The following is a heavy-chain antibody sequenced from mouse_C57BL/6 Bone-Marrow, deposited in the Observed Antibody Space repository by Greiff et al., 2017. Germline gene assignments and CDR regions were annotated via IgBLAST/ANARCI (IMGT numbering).Heavy chain of an antibody. D-gene: IGHD1-1*01. CDR2: IHPNSGST. J-gene: IGHJ4*01. V-gene: IGHV1-64*01. CDR1: GYTFTSYW. Sequence: VKLQQPGAELVKPGASVKLSCKASGYTFTSYWMHWVKQRPGQGLEWIGMIHPNSGSTNYNEKFKSKATLTVDKSSSTAYMQLSSRTSEDSAVYYCARGGTTVVATEVYAMDYWGQGTSVTVSS. CDR3: ARGGTTVVATEVYAMDY.